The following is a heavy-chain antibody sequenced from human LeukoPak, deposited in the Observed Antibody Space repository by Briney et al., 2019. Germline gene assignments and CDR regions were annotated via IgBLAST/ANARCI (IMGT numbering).Heavy chain of an antibody. CDR1: GYSFNNYW. CDR3: ARRRGDGYNSPFDY. J-gene: IGHJ4*02. V-gene: IGHV5-51*01. D-gene: IGHD5-24*01. Sequence: GEPLKISCKGSGYSFNNYWIGWVRQMPGKGLEWMGNIYPGDSDTRYSPSFQGQVTISADKSISTAYLQWSSLKASDTAMYYCARRRGDGYNSPFDYWGQGTLVTVSS. CDR2: IYPGDSDT.